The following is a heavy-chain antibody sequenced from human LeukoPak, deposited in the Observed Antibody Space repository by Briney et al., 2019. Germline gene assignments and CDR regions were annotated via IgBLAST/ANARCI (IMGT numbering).Heavy chain of an antibody. Sequence: PSQTLSLTCTVSGDSISSGDYYWSWIRQPAGKGLEWIGRISSSGSTNYNPSLKSRVTISVDTSKNQFSLKLSSVTAADTAVYYCAGSQIVYYYYMDVWGKGTTVTISS. V-gene: IGHV4-61*02. CDR3: AGSQIVYYYYMDV. CDR2: ISSSGST. D-gene: IGHD3-10*01. J-gene: IGHJ6*03. CDR1: GDSISSGDYY.